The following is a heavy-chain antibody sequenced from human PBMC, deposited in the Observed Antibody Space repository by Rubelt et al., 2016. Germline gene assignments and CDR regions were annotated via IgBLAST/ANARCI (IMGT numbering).Heavy chain of an antibody. D-gene: IGHD6-6*01. V-gene: IGHV4-34*01. J-gene: IGHJ5*02. Sequence: QVQLQQWGAGLLKPSETLSLTCAVYGGSFSGYYWSWIRQPPGKGLEWIGEINHSGSTNYNPSLGVWVTISVDTSKNQFSLKLSSVTAADTAVYYCARGRLSIAARSQTNWFDPWGQGTLVTVSS. CDR1: GGSFSGYY. CDR3: ARGRLSIAARSQTNWFDP. CDR2: INHSGST.